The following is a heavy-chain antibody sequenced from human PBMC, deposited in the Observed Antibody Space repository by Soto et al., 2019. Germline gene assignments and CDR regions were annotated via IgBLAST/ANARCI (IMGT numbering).Heavy chain of an antibody. J-gene: IGHJ4*02. CDR2: IDSDGSIT. CDR3: ATLGLQQAF. D-gene: IGHD2-21*02. Sequence: GSLRLSCAASGFTFNTWMHWVRQAPGEGLVWVSSIDSDGSITSYADSVKGRFTISRDNAKNTLYLQMNSLRAKDTAVYYCATLGLQQAFWGQGTLVTVSS. CDR1: GFTFNTW. V-gene: IGHV3-74*01.